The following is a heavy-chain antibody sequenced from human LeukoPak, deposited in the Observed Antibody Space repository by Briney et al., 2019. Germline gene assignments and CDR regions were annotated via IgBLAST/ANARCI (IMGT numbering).Heavy chain of an antibody. CDR2: SYSDSNT. CDR1: GFTVSNNY. V-gene: IGHV3-53*01. CDR3: VRKNRDFNAAFDI. J-gene: IGHJ3*02. D-gene: IGHD1-14*01. Sequence: PGGSLRLSCTASGFTVSNNYMSWVRQAPGEGREWVSISYSDSNTNYADSVKGRFTISRDTSQNTLSLQMNSLRAEDTAVYYCVRKNRDFNAAFDIWGQGTVVTVSS.